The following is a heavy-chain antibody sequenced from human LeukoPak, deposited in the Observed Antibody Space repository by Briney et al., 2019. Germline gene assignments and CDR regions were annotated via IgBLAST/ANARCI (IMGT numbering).Heavy chain of an antibody. D-gene: IGHD6-13*01. CDR1: GGSISSYY. J-gene: IGHJ4*02. CDR2: IYYSGST. V-gene: IGHV4-59*01. Sequence: PSETLSLTCTVSGGSISSYYWSWIRQPPGKGLEWIGYIYYSGSTIYNPSLKSRVTISVDTSKNQFSLKLSSVTAADTAVYYCARDVAGFDYWGQGTLVTVSS. CDR3: ARDVAGFDY.